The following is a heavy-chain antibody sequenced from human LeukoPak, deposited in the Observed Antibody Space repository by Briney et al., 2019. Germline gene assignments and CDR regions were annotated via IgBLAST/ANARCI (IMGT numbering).Heavy chain of an antibody. CDR1: GFTFSSYA. CDR2: IGGSGDST. Sequence: GGSLRLSCAASGFTFSSYAMSWVRQAPGRGLEWVSAIGGSGDSTYYADSVKGRFTISRDNSKNTLYLQMNSLRADDTAVYYCAKDDYGGNPRAFGIWGQGTMVTVPS. J-gene: IGHJ3*02. D-gene: IGHD4-23*01. CDR3: AKDDYGGNPRAFGI. V-gene: IGHV3-23*01.